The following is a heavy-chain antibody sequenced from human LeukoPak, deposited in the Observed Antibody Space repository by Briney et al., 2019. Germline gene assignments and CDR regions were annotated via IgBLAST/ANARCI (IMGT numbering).Heavy chain of an antibody. CDR2: ISRSGSTI. V-gene: IGHV3-11*04. CDR3: ARGPFTPPRYNWNYPRGNWFDP. CDR1: GFTFSDYY. Sequence: AGGSLRLSCAASGFTFSDYYMSWIRQAPGKGLEWVSYISRSGSTIYYADSVKGRFTISRDNAKNSLYLQMNSLRAEDTAVYYCARGPFTPPRYNWNYPRGNWFDPWGQGTLVTVSS. J-gene: IGHJ5*02. D-gene: IGHD1-7*01.